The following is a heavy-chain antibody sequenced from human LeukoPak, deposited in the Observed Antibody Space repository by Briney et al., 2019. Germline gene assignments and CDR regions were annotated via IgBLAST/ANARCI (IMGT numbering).Heavy chain of an antibody. Sequence: SETLSLTCTVSGGSISGSSYYWGWIRQPPGKGLEWIGSIYYSGSTYYNPSLKSRVTISVDTSKNQFSLKLSSVTAADTAVYYCARTGSFDYWGQGTLVTVSS. J-gene: IGHJ4*02. CDR3: ARTGSFDY. V-gene: IGHV4-39*07. CDR2: IYYSGST. CDR1: GGSISGSSYY. D-gene: IGHD3-10*01.